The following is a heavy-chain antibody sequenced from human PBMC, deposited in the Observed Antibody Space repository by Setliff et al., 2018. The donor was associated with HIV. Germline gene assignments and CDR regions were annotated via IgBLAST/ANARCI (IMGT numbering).Heavy chain of an antibody. J-gene: IGHJ4*02. V-gene: IGHV1-69*05. CDR1: GGTFSSYT. CDR3: ARGATITYYFDY. CDR2: IIPIFGTA. Sequence: SVKVSCKASGGTFSSYTFSWVRQAPGQGLEWMGGIIPIFGTAHYAQKFQGRVTMTRDTSTSTVYMELSSLRSEDTAVYYCARGATITYYFDYWGQGTLVTVSS. D-gene: IGHD5-12*01.